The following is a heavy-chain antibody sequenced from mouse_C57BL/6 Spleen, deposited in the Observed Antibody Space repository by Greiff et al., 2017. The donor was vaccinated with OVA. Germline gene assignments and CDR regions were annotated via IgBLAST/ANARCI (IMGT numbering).Heavy chain of an antibody. CDR3: ARGLTGYFDV. CDR1: GYTFTSYW. D-gene: IGHD1-3*01. CDR2: IYPSDSET. V-gene: IGHV1-61*01. Sequence: QVQLQQPGAELVRPGSSVKLSCKASGYTFTSYWMDWVKQRPGQGLEWIGNIYPSDSETHYNQKFKDKATLTVDKSSSTAYMQLSSLTSEDSAVYYSARGLTGYFDVWGTGTTVTVSS. J-gene: IGHJ1*03.